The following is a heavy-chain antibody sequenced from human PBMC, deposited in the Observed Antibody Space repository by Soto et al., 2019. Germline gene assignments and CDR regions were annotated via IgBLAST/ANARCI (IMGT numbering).Heavy chain of an antibody. CDR3: AKFLSSDFWQEVGGMDV. Sequence: EVQLVESGGGLVQPGRSLRLSCAASGFTFDDYAMHWVRQAPGKGLEWVSGISWNSGSIGYADSVKGRFTISRDNAKNSLYLQMNSLRAEDTALYYCAKFLSSDFWQEVGGMDVWGQGTTVTVSS. CDR1: GFTFDDYA. J-gene: IGHJ6*02. CDR2: ISWNSGSI. V-gene: IGHV3-9*01. D-gene: IGHD3-3*01.